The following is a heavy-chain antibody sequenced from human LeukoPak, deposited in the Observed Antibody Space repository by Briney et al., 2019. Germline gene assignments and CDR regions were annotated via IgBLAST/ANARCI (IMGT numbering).Heavy chain of an antibody. CDR1: GFTFSSYA. D-gene: IGHD2/OR15-2a*01. CDR3: ARDRARECPLRYFDY. J-gene: IGHJ4*02. V-gene: IGHV3-30*04. CDR2: ISYDGSNK. Sequence: PGGSLRLSCAASGFTFSSYAMHWVRQAPGKGLEWVAVISYDGSNKYYADSVKGRFTISRDNSKNTLYLQMNSLRAEDTAVYYCARDRARECPLRYFDYWGQGTLVTVSS.